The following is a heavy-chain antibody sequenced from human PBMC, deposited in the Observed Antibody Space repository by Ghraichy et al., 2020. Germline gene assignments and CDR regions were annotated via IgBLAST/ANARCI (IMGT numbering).Heavy chain of an antibody. CDR2: IKQDGTEK. J-gene: IGHJ4*02. D-gene: IGHD2-15*01. CDR1: GLTFSSTHW. V-gene: IGHV3-7*03. Sequence: GGSLRLSCAASGLTFSSTHWMTWVRQAPGKGLQWVANIKQDGTEKNYLDSVKGRFTISRDTARNSLFLQMNSVRAEDTALYYCVADPIYFGGYYDYWGQGALVTVSS. CDR3: VADPIYFGGYYDY.